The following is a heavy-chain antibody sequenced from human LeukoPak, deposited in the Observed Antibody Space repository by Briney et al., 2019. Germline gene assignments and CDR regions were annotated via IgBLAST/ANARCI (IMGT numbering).Heavy chain of an antibody. CDR2: ISGSGGST. J-gene: IGHJ4*02. D-gene: IGHD3-16*01. CDR1: GFTFSSYA. V-gene: IGHV3-23*01. Sequence: GGSLRLSCAASGFTFSSYAMSWVRQAPGKGLEWVSAISGSGGSTYYADSVKGRFTISRDNSKNTPYLQMNSLRAEDTAVYYCAKDLWGGYDFDYWGQGTLVTVSS. CDR3: AKDLWGGYDFDY.